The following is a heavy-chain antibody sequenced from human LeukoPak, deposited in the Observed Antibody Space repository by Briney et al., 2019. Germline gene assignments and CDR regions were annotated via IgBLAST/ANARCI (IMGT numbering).Heavy chain of an antibody. CDR2: IYSGGST. D-gene: IGHD2-21*01. CDR1: GFTVSSNC. CDR3: AKGLSAAGDYYFDY. J-gene: IGHJ4*02. V-gene: IGHV3-53*01. Sequence: TGGSLRLSCAASGFTVSSNCMSWVRQAPGKGLEWVSVIYSGGSTYYADSVKGRFTISRDNSKNTVYLQMKSLRVEATAVYYCAKGLSAAGDYYFDYWGQGALVTVSS.